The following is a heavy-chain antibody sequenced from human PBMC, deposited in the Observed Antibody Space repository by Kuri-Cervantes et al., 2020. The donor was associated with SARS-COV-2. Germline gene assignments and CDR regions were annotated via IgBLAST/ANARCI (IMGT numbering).Heavy chain of an antibody. CDR3: AQDVSSSWPGSNYYGMDV. J-gene: IGHJ6*02. CDR2: ISGSGGST. Sequence: GGSLRLSCLASGFTFSSYVMSWVRQAPGKGLEWVSAISGSGGSTYYADSVKGRFTISRDNSKNTLYLQMNSLRAEDTAVYYCAQDVSSSWPGSNYYGMDVWGQGTTVTVSS. D-gene: IGHD6-13*01. CDR1: GFTFSSYV. V-gene: IGHV3-23*01.